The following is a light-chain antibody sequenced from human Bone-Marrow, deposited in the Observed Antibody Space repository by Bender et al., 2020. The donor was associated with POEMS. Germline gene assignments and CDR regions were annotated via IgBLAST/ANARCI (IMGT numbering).Light chain of an antibody. Sequence: QSVLTQPPSASGTPGQRVTISCSGSSSKFGSYPVNWYQQLPGAAPKLVIFNNSQRPSGVPDRFSGSNSGTSASLASSGLRSDDAADFYCATWDGSLNGWLFGGGTKLTVL. J-gene: IGLJ3*02. CDR2: NNS. CDR1: SSKFGSYP. V-gene: IGLV1-44*01. CDR3: ATWDGSLNGWL.